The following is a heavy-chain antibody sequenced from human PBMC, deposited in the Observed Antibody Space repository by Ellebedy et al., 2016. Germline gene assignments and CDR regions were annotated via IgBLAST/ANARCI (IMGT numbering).Heavy chain of an antibody. J-gene: IGHJ4*02. Sequence: ASVKVSXXVSGYTLADLSVHWVRQAPGKGLEWMGGFDPEHGETIYAQKFQGRVTMTDDTSTDTAYMELSSLRSEDTAIYYCAREYYYGHWGQGTLVTVSS. V-gene: IGHV1-24*01. CDR1: GYTLADLS. CDR3: AREYYYGH. CDR2: FDPEHGET. D-gene: IGHD3-10*01.